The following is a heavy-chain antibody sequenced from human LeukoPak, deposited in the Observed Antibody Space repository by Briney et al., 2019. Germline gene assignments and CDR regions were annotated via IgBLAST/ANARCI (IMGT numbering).Heavy chain of an antibody. Sequence: ASVKVSCKASGYTFTGYYMHWVRQAPGQGLEWMGWINPNSGGTNYAQKFQGRVTMTRDTSISTAYMELSRLRSDDTAVYYCARDISYGYDYYYMDVWGKGTTVTVSS. CDR1: GYTFTGYY. CDR3: ARDISYGYDYYYMDV. D-gene: IGHD5-18*01. V-gene: IGHV1-2*02. CDR2: INPNSGGT. J-gene: IGHJ6*03.